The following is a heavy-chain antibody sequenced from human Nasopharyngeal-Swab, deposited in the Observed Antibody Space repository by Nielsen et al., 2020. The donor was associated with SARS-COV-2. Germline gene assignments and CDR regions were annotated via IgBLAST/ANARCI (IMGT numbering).Heavy chain of an antibody. CDR2: IGTAGDT. CDR3: ARGYDSSGYLRPIDAFDI. V-gene: IGHV3-13*04. D-gene: IGHD3-22*01. Sequence: GESLKISCAASGFTFSSYDMHWVRQATGKGLEWVSAIGTAGDTYYPGSVKGRFTISRENAKNSLYLQMNSLRAGDTAVYYCARGYDSSGYLRPIDAFDIWGQGTMVTASS. J-gene: IGHJ3*02. CDR1: GFTFSSYD.